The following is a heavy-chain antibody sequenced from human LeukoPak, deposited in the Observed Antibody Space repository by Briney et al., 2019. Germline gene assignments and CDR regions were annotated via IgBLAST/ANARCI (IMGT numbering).Heavy chain of an antibody. V-gene: IGHV1-18*01. Sequence: ASVKVSCKASGYTFTSYDINWVRQATGQGLEWMGWINPNSGGTNYAQKLQGRVTMTTDTSTSTAYMELRSLRSDDTAVYYCARDPYDFWSGYYKGWFDPWGQGTLVTVSS. J-gene: IGHJ5*02. CDR1: GYTFTSYD. CDR2: INPNSGGT. D-gene: IGHD3-3*01. CDR3: ARDPYDFWSGYYKGWFDP.